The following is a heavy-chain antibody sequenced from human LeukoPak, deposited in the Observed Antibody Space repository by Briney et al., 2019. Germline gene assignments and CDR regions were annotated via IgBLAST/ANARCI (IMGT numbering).Heavy chain of an antibody. CDR1: GFTFSSYS. D-gene: IGHD3-10*01. Sequence: PGRSLRLSCAASGFTFSSYSMNWVRQAPGKGLEWVSSISSSSSYIYYADSVKGRFTISRDNAKNSLYLQMNSLRAEDTAVYYCARVYGSGSPFDYWGQGTLVTVSS. CDR3: ARVYGSGSPFDY. CDR2: ISSSSSYI. V-gene: IGHV3-21*01. J-gene: IGHJ4*02.